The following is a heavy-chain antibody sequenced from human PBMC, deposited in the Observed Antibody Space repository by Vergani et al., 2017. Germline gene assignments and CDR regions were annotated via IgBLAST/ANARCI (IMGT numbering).Heavy chain of an antibody. Sequence: QVQLVQSGAEVKKPGFSVTVSCKASGGTFSSYSIRWVRQATGQGLEWMGGIIPILGTANYAQKFQGRVTITADGSTSTAYMELGSMRSEDTAVYYCATCRYVYSGYDLHSGISTYFCFGLDVWGQGTTITVSS. V-gene: IGHV1-69*01. J-gene: IGHJ6*02. CDR3: ATCRYVYSGYDLHSGISTYFCFGLDV. CDR2: IIPILGTA. CDR1: GGTFSSYS. D-gene: IGHD5-12*01.